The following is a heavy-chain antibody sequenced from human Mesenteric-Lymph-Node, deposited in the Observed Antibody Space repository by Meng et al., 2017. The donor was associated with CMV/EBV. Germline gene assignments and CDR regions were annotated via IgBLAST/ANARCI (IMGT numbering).Heavy chain of an antibody. CDR3: ARGGALEY. Sequence: GESLKISCATSGFIFSDYYMSWVRQAPGKRLEWVSYIDTSNYPLYYADSVKGRFTISRDSSTNSLHLQMNSLRAEDSAVYFCARGGALEYWGQGTVVTVSS. CDR2: IDTSNYPL. V-gene: IGHV3-11*01. D-gene: IGHD3-16*01. J-gene: IGHJ4*02. CDR1: GFIFSDYY.